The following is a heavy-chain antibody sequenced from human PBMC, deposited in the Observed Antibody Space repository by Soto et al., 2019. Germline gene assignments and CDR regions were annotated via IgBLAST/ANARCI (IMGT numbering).Heavy chain of an antibody. CDR2: IYTSGST. Sequence: SETLSLTCTVSVGSISSYYWSLIRQPAGKGLECIWRIYTSGSTNYNPSLKSRVNMSVYTSKNQFSLKLSSVTAADKAVYYCAKDIVDTALAPAAIGHYYYYCGMEVWGQGTTVTVSS. CDR1: VGSISSYY. V-gene: IGHV4-4*07. CDR3: AKDIVDTALAPAAIGHYYYYCGMEV. J-gene: IGHJ6*01. D-gene: IGHD5-18*01.